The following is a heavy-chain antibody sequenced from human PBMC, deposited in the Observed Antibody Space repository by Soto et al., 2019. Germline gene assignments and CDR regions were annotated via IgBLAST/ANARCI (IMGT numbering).Heavy chain of an antibody. J-gene: IGHJ5*02. Sequence: EGQVSESGGGLVQPGESLRLSCTASGFTFSSFAMSWVRQAPGRGLEWVSSLTGGGISTYFADSVKGRFSITRYNFGNIRYLHMARVKGQDTAIHCCAKGSSAMPEGNISAPWVPGTLGTVSA. CDR2: LTGGGIST. D-gene: IGHD2-2*01. CDR1: GFTFSSFA. V-gene: IGHV3-23*01. CDR3: AKGSSAMPEGNISAP.